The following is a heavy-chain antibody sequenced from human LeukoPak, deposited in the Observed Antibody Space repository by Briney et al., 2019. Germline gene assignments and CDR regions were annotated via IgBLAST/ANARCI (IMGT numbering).Heavy chain of an antibody. D-gene: IGHD6-13*01. J-gene: IGHJ4*02. CDR1: GFTVSSNY. CDR2: IYSGGST. Sequence: PGGSLRLSCAASGFTVSSNYMSWVRQAPGKGLEWVSVIYSGGSTYYADSVKGRFTISRDNSKNTLYLQMNSLRAEDTAVYYCARDIAAAGTGDFDYWGQGTLVTVSS. CDR3: ARDIAAAGTGDFDY. V-gene: IGHV3-53*01.